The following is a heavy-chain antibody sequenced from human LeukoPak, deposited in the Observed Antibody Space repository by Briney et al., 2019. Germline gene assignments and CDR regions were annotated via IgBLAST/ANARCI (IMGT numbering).Heavy chain of an antibody. D-gene: IGHD3-10*01. CDR2: ISWNSGSI. CDR1: GFTFDDYG. CDR3: ARDSVRGVD. Sequence: GGSLRLSCAASGFTFDDYGMHWVRQAPGKGLEWVSGISWNSGSIGYADSVKGRFTISRDNAKNSLYLQMNSLRAEDTAVYYCARDSVRGVDWGQGTLVTVSS. V-gene: IGHV3-9*01. J-gene: IGHJ4*02.